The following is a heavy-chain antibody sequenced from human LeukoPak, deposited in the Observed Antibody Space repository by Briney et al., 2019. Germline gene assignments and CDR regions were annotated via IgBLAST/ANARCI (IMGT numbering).Heavy chain of an antibody. CDR1: GYTFTSYG. Sequence: ASVKVSCKASGYTFTSYGISWVRQAPGQGLEWMGWISAYNGNTNYAQKLQGRVTMTTDTSTSTAHMELRSLRSDDTAVYYCAREGFSRAIDYWGQGTLVTVSS. CDR2: ISAYNGNT. CDR3: AREGFSRAIDY. D-gene: IGHD2-15*01. J-gene: IGHJ4*02. V-gene: IGHV1-18*01.